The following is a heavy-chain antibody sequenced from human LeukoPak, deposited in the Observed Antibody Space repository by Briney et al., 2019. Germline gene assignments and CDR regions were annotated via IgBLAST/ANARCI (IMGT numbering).Heavy chain of an antibody. V-gene: IGHV4-30-4*01. D-gene: IGHD3-10*01. CDR1: GGSISSGDYY. CDR2: IYYSGST. Sequence: SETLSLTCTVSGGSISSGDYYWSWIRQPPGKGLEWIGYIYYSGSTYYNPSLKSRVTISVDTSKNQFSLKLSSVTAADTAVHYCARGGSGSYYQPNTYYFDYWGQGTLVTVSS. CDR3: ARGGSGSYYQPNTYYFDY. J-gene: IGHJ4*02.